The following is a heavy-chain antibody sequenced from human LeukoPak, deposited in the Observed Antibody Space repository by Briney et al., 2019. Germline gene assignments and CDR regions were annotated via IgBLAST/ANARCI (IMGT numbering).Heavy chain of an antibody. V-gene: IGHV3-21*04. Sequence: GGSLRLSCAASGFTFSSYSMNWVRQAPGKGLEWVSSISGSSSYIYYADSVKGRFTISRDNAKNSLYLQMNSLRAEDTAVYYCARDTEPAAMVNWFDPWGQGTLVTVSS. D-gene: IGHD2-2*01. CDR3: ARDTEPAAMVNWFDP. J-gene: IGHJ5*02. CDR1: GFTFSSYS. CDR2: ISGSSSYI.